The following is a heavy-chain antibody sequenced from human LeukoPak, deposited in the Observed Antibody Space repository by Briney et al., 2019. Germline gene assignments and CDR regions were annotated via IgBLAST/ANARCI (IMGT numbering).Heavy chain of an antibody. J-gene: IGHJ3*02. Sequence: GGSLRLSCRASRLSFGDYDMHWVRQAPGKGLEWVAVISYDGSRKHYGDSVRGRFSISRDNSESTLFLQMNSLTTGDTSVYFCAKYAYNWNAPDGFDMWGQGTMVIVSS. D-gene: IGHD1-1*01. V-gene: IGHV3-30*18. CDR3: AKYAYNWNAPDGFDM. CDR2: ISYDGSRK. CDR1: RLSFGDYD.